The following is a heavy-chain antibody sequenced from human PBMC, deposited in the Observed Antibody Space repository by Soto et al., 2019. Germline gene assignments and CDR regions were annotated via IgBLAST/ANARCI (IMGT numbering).Heavy chain of an antibody. CDR1: GFTVSSNY. Sequence: EVQLVESGGGLVQPGGSLRLSCAASGFTVSSNYMSWVRQAPGKGLEWVSVIYSGGSTYFADSVKDRFSISRDNSKNTLHLQMNSLRAEDAAVYYCAREGRPWGQGTLVTVSS. J-gene: IGHJ5*02. V-gene: IGHV3-66*01. CDR3: AREGRP. CDR2: IYSGGST. D-gene: IGHD2-15*01.